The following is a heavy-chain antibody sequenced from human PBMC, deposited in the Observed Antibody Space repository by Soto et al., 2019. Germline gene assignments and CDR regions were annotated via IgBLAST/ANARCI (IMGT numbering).Heavy chain of an antibody. D-gene: IGHD6-19*01. J-gene: IGHJ6*02. Sequence: QMQLVESGGGVVQPGGSLRLSCAASGFTFNYYPMHWVRQAPGKGLEWVAVVSFDGSNTYYADSVKGRFTISKDNSKNTLYLQMNSLRREDTAVYYCARLPGPLVAVLYIYPLDGREAMSDVDVWGQGTTVTVSS. CDR2: VSFDGSNT. V-gene: IGHV3-30-3*01. CDR1: GFTFNYYP. CDR3: ARLPGPLVAVLYIYPLDGREAMSDVDV.